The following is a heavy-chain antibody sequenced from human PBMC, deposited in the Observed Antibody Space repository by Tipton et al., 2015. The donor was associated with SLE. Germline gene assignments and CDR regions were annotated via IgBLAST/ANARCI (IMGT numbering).Heavy chain of an antibody. V-gene: IGHV3-9*01. CDR1: GFTFDDYA. CDR3: AKDSEMVRGVISAFDI. J-gene: IGHJ3*02. D-gene: IGHD3-10*01. CDR2: ISWNSGSI. Sequence: SLRLSCAASGFTFDDYAILRVRQAPGKGLEWVSGISWNSGSIGYADSVKGRFTISRDNAKNSLYLQMNSLRAEDTALYYCAKDSEMVRGVISAFDIWGQGTMVTVSS.